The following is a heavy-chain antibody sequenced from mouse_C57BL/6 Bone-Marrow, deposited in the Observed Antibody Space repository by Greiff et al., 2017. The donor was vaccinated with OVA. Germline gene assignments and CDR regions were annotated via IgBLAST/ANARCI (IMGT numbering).Heavy chain of an antibody. CDR3: TRRELTGTRYAMDY. V-gene: IGHV1-5*01. CDR1: GYTFTSYW. J-gene: IGHJ4*01. Sequence: DVQLQESGTVLARPGASVKMSCKTSGYTFTSYWMHWVKQRPGQGLEWIGAIYPGNSDTSYNQKFKGKAKLTAVTSASTAYMELSSLTNEDSAVYYCTRRELTGTRYAMDYWGQGTSVTVSS. D-gene: IGHD4-1*01. CDR2: IYPGNSDT.